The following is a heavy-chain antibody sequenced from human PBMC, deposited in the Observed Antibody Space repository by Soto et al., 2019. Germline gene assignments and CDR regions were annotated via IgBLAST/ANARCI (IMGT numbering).Heavy chain of an antibody. J-gene: IGHJ4*02. Sequence: ASVKVSCKASGFTLTNYYMHWVRQAPGQGLEWLGWFSAYNGNTNYAQKFQGRVTMTTDTSTSTAYMELRSLRSDDTAVYYCARSGYGDSDYWSQGTLVTVS. CDR1: GFTLTNYY. CDR3: ARSGYGDSDY. V-gene: IGHV1-18*04. D-gene: IGHD4-17*01. CDR2: FSAYNGNT.